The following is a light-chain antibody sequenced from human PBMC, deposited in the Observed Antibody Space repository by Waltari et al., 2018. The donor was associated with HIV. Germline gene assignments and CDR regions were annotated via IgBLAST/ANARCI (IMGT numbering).Light chain of an antibody. J-gene: IGLJ2*01. Sequence: QSVLTPPRPVFAAPGLTVPIPCSGRSSHIGTRYGSWYQQVPGTAPKLLIYDNTERPSGIPDRFSGSKSGTSATLGITGLQTGDEADYYCGTWDSGLSVVVFGGGTKLTVL. CDR2: DNT. V-gene: IGLV1-51*01. CDR1: SSHIGTRY. CDR3: GTWDSGLSVVV.